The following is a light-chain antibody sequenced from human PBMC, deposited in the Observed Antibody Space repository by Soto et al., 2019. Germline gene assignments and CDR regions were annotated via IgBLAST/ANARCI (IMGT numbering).Light chain of an antibody. CDR2: DDH. Sequence: QSVLTQPPSGSAAPGQKVTISFSGNSSNIGNNFVSWYLQPPGTAPKVLIYDDHKRPPGIPDRFSGFKSGTSATLGITGLRTGDEADYYCASWDSSLSAVLFGGGTQLTVL. CDR1: SSNIGNNF. J-gene: IGLJ2*01. V-gene: IGLV1-51*01. CDR3: ASWDSSLSAVL.